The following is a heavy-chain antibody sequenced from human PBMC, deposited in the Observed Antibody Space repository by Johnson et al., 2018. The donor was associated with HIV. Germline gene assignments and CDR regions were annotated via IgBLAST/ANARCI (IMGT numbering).Heavy chain of an antibody. V-gene: IGHV3-7*01. Sequence: VQLVESGGGLIQPGGSLRLSCAASGFTVSSNYMSWVRQAPGKGLEWVANIKQDGSEIYYADSVKGRFTISRDNAKNSLYLQMNSLRAEDTAVYYCARVGADAFDIWGQGTMVTVSS. CDR2: IKQDGSEI. D-gene: IGHD1-26*01. J-gene: IGHJ3*02. CDR1: GFTVSSNY. CDR3: ARVGADAFDI.